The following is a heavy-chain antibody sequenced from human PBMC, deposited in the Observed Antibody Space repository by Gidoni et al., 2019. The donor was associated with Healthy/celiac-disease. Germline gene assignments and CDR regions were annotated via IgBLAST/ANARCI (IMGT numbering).Heavy chain of an antibody. CDR3: ARGYYYGSGSSPEGY. Sequence: QVQLVECGGGLVKPGGSLRLSCAASGLPFTDYYMSWIRQAPGKGLEWVSYISSSGSTIYYADSVKIRFTISRDNAKNSLYLQMNSLRAEDTAVYYCARGYYYGSGSSPEGYWGQGTLVTVSS. V-gene: IGHV3-11*01. J-gene: IGHJ4*02. CDR2: ISSSGSTI. D-gene: IGHD3-10*01. CDR1: GLPFTDYY.